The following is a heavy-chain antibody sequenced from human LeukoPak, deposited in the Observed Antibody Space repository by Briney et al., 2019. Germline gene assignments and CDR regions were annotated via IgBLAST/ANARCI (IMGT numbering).Heavy chain of an antibody. Sequence: GASVKVSCTASGGTFSSYAISWVRQAPGQGLEWMGRIIPILGIANYAQKFQGRVTITADKSTSTAYMELSSLRSEDTAVYYCARSGYSGYDPYYYYGMDVWGQGTTVTVSS. CDR1: GGTFSSYA. J-gene: IGHJ6*02. CDR2: IIPILGIA. V-gene: IGHV1-69*04. CDR3: ARSGYSGYDPYYYYGMDV. D-gene: IGHD5-12*01.